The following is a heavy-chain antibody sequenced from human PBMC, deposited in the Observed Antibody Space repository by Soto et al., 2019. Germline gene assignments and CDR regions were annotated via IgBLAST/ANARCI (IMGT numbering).Heavy chain of an antibody. Sequence: ASVKVSCKASCYTFTSYGISWVRQAPGQGLEWTGWINPNSGNTGYAQKFQGRVTMTRNTSISTAYMELSSLRSEDTAVYYCARGPTPSSGFPIYWGQGTLVTVSS. CDR1: CYTFTSYG. CDR2: INPNSGNT. J-gene: IGHJ4*02. V-gene: IGHV1-8*02. CDR3: ARGPTPSSGFPIY. D-gene: IGHD6-19*01.